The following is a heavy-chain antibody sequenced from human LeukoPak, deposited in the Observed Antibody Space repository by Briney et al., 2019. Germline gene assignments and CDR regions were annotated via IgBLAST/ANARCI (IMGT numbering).Heavy chain of an antibody. Sequence: PGGSLRLSCAASGFTFSSYAMSWVRQAPGKGLEWVSAISGSGGSTYYADSVKGRFTISRDNSKNTLYLQMNSLRAEDTAVYYCAKAGRGDFWSEPRMTLDYWGQGTLVTVSS. CDR2: ISGSGGST. CDR1: GFTFSSYA. CDR3: AKAGRGDFWSEPRMTLDY. J-gene: IGHJ4*02. V-gene: IGHV3-23*01. D-gene: IGHD3-3*01.